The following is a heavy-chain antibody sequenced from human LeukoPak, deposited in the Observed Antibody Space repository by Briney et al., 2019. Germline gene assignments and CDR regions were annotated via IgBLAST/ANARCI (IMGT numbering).Heavy chain of an antibody. D-gene: IGHD5-12*01. CDR2: IYYSGST. V-gene: IGHV4-59*01. CDR1: SGSISSYY. J-gene: IGHJ6*02. CDR3: AREGGGYSGYDPRDYYYYGMDV. Sequence: SETLSLTCTVSSGSISSYYWSWIRQPPGKGLEWIGYIYYSGSTNYNPSLKSRVTISVDTSKNQFSLKLSSVTAADTAVYYCAREGGGYSGYDPRDYYYYGMDVWGQGTTVTVSS.